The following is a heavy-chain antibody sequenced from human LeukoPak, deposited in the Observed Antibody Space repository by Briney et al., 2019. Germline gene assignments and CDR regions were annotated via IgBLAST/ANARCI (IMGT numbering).Heavy chain of an antibody. CDR3: ARDGERLTMVRGVMGYYYYGMDV. D-gene: IGHD3-10*01. CDR1: GFTFSSYW. V-gene: IGHV3-7*01. CDR2: IKQDGSEK. Sequence: GGSLRLSCAASGFTFSSYWMSWVRQAPGKGLEWVANIKQDGSEKYYVDSVKGRFTISRDNAKNSLYLQMNSLRAEDTAVYYCARDGERLTMVRGVMGYYYYGMDVWGQGTTVTVSS. J-gene: IGHJ6*02.